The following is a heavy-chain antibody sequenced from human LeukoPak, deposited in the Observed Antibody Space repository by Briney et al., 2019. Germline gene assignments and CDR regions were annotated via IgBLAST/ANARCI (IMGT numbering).Heavy chain of an antibody. V-gene: IGHV3-21*01. CDR3: AREMGVPAASPFDY. J-gene: IGHJ4*02. Sequence: GGSLRLSCAASGFTFSSYSMNWVRQAPGKGLEWVSSISSSSSYIYYAGSVKGRFTISRDNAKNSLYLQMNSLRAEDTAVYYCAREMGVPAASPFDYWGQGTLVTVSS. CDR2: ISSSSSYI. D-gene: IGHD2-2*01. CDR1: GFTFSSYS.